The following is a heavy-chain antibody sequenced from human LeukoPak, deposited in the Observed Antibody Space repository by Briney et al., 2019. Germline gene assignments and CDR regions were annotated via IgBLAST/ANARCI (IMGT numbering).Heavy chain of an antibody. Sequence: SVKVSCKASGGTFSSYAISWVRQAPGQGLEWMGRIIPILGIANYAQKFQGRVTLTADKSTSTAYMELSSLRSEDTAVYYCARDTMIVVEKNWFDPWGQGTLVTVSS. CDR1: GGTFSSYA. V-gene: IGHV1-69*04. D-gene: IGHD3-22*01. CDR3: ARDTMIVVEKNWFDP. CDR2: IIPILGIA. J-gene: IGHJ5*02.